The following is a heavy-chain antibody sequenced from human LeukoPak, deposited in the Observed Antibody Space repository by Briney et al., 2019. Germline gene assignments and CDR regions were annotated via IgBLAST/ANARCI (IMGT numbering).Heavy chain of an antibody. Sequence: SQTLSLTCAISGDSVSSNSAAWNWIRQSPSRGLEWLGRTYYRSKWHSYYAPSVKSRITINPDTSKNQFSLQLNSVTPEDTAVYYCARGRDRLSIFDYWGQGTLVTVSS. J-gene: IGHJ4*02. CDR1: GDSVSSNSAA. CDR2: TYYRSKWHS. CDR3: ARGRDRLSIFDY. D-gene: IGHD5-24*01. V-gene: IGHV6-1*01.